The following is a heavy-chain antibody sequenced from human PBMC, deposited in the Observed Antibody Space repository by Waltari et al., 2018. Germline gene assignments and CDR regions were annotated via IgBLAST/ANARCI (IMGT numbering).Heavy chain of an antibody. J-gene: IGHJ5*02. V-gene: IGHV3-30*02. CDR1: GFIFSNYG. Sequence: QVRLVDSGGGVVQPGGSVRLSCAASGFIFSNYGMHWVRQAPGKGLEWVACIRLDGTIKYYADSVKGRFTISRDNSKNTLYLQMNSLRDEDTAVYYCAKEGWFDPWGQGTLVTVSS. CDR2: IRLDGTIK. CDR3: AKEGWFDP.